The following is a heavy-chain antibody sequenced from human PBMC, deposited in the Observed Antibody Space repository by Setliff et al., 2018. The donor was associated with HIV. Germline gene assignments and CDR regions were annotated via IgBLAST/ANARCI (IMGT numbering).Heavy chain of an antibody. CDR3: ARYEITIFGVGNYKYGMDV. Sequence: GASVKVSCKASGGTFSSYAISWVRQAPGQGLEWMGGIIPILGIANYAQKFQGRVTITADKSTSTAYMELSSLKFEDTAVYYCARYEITIFGVGNYKYGMDVWGQGTTVTVSS. CDR2: IIPILGIA. CDR1: GGTFSSYA. D-gene: IGHD3-3*01. J-gene: IGHJ6*02. V-gene: IGHV1-69*10.